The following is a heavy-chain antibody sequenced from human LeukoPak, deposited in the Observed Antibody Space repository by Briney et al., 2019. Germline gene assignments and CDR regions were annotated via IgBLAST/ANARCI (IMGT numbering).Heavy chain of an antibody. CDR2: INPSGST. CDR1: GGSFSDYY. CDR3: ARVAYRYVINDWSRTGLGAYPTKYYYHMDV. V-gene: IGHV4-34*01. J-gene: IGHJ6*03. Sequence: SETLSLTCAVYGGSFSDYYWSWIRQPPGKGLEWIGEINPSGSTNYSPFLKSRVTISVDTSKNQFPLKLSSVAAADTAVYFCARVAYRYVINDWSRTGLGAYPTKYYYHMDVWDKGTTVTVSS. D-gene: IGHD5-18*01.